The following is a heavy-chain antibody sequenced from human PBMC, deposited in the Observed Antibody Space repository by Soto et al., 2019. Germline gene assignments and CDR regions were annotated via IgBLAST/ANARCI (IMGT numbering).Heavy chain of an antibody. D-gene: IGHD5-18*01. J-gene: IGHJ4*02. V-gene: IGHV1-69*15. CDR2: ITPIYPTT. Sequence: QVQLVQSGAEVRKPGSSVQVSCKASGGTFYTYTFSWVRQAPGQGLEWMGSITPIYPTTNYAEKFQGRLTVTADGSTNMAYMELNSLTSEDTAVYYCARIPRYSFPTSDDLDSWGQGTLVTVSS. CDR1: GGTFYTYT. CDR3: ARIPRYSFPTSDDLDS.